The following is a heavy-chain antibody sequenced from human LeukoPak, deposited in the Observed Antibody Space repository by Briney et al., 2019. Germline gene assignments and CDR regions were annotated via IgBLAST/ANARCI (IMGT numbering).Heavy chain of an antibody. CDR1: GFTFSSYA. J-gene: IGHJ5*02. Sequence: GGSLRLSCAASGFTFSSYAMNWVRQAPGKGLEWVSSISGGGGSTYYADTVKGRFTISRGNSNNTLYLQMNSLRAEDTAVYYCAKDRTGYSYGYFLSPWGQGTLVTVSS. D-gene: IGHD5-18*01. V-gene: IGHV3-23*01. CDR3: AKDRTGYSYGYFLSP. CDR2: ISGGGGST.